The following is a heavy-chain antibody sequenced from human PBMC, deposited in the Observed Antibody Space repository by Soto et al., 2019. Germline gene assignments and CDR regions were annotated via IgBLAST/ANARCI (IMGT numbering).Heavy chain of an antibody. CDR3: AIRALPDYYGSGSYSLDVGDY. CDR2: IYYSGST. J-gene: IGHJ4*02. CDR1: GGSIRSSSYY. Sequence: SQTLSLTCTVSGGSIRSSSYYWGWIRQPPGKGLEWIGSIYYSGSTYYNPSLKSRVTISVDTSKNQFSLKLSSVTAADTAVYYCAIRALPDYYGSGSYSLDVGDYWGQGTLVTVSS. D-gene: IGHD3-10*01. V-gene: IGHV4-39*01.